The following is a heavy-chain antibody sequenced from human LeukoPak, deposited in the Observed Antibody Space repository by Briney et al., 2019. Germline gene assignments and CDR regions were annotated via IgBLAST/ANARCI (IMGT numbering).Heavy chain of an antibody. CDR3: ARHYYDSSGYVYYFDY. Sequence: ASVKVSCKASPDTFTRYGITWVRQAPGQGLEWMGWIRAYNGDTNYAQKFQGRVTMTRDTSISTAYMELSRLRSDDTAVYYCARHYYDSSGYVYYFDYWGQGTLVTVSS. CDR2: IRAYNGDT. D-gene: IGHD3-22*01. CDR1: PDTFTRYG. J-gene: IGHJ4*02. V-gene: IGHV1-18*01.